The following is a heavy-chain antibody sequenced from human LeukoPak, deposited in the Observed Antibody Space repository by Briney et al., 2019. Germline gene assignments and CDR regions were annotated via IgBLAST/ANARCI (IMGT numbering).Heavy chain of an antibody. CDR2: IKHDGSDK. D-gene: IGHD3-10*01. CDR3: AREGPYGSGSSFDY. J-gene: IGHJ4*02. Sequence: PGGSLRLSCAASGLTLSSYWMNWVRQAPGKGLEWVANIKHDGSDKYYVDSVKGRFTISRDNAKNSLYLQMNNLRVEDTAVYYCAREGPYGSGSSFDYWGQGTLVTVSS. CDR1: GLTLSSYW. V-gene: IGHV3-7*01.